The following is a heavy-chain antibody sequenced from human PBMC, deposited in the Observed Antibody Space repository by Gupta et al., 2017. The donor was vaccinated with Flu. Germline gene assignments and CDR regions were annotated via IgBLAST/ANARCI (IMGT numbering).Heavy chain of an antibody. CDR1: GFIFSDAY. CDR2: LKSHTDGGTT. CDR3: ATDSSGGITFDI. Sequence: EAQLVESGGGLVKPGGSLTLSWVASGFIFSDAYMNWVRQAPGKGLEWVGRLKSHTDGGTTDYATPVKGRFTISRDDSKNTLFLQMRSLKTEDTAVYFCATDSSGGITFDIWGRGTMVTVSS. D-gene: IGHD3-16*01. J-gene: IGHJ3*02. V-gene: IGHV3-15*01.